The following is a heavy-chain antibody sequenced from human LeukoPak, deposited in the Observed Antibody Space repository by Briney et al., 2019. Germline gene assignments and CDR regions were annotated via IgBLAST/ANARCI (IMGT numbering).Heavy chain of an antibody. CDR1: GYTFTSYY. D-gene: IGHD2-2*01. V-gene: IGHV1-46*01. CDR3: ARGGYPSSFDY. J-gene: IGHJ4*02. Sequence: SVTVSCKASGYTFTSYYMHWLRQAPGQGPEWMGKLNPSGGIASHAHKFHGRLTMTRDTSTSTVYMELSSLRSEDTAVYYCARGGYPSSFDYWGQGTLLPVFS. CDR2: LNPSGGIA.